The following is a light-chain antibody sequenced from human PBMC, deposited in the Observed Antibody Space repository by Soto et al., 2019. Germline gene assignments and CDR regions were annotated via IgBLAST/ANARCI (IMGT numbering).Light chain of an antibody. Sequence: DIQMTQSPSSLSASVGDRVTITCRASQGIRNYLAWYQQKPGKVPKLLIYAASTLQSGVPSRFSGSGSGTDFTLTISSLPPEDVATYYRQKYNSAPFTFGPGTKVDIK. J-gene: IGKJ3*01. CDR2: AAS. CDR1: QGIRNY. CDR3: QKYNSAPFT. V-gene: IGKV1-27*01.